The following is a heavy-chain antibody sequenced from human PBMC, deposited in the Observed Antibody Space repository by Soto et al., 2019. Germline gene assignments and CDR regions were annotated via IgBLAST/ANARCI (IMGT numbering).Heavy chain of an antibody. V-gene: IGHV1-3*05. J-gene: IGHJ4*02. Sequence: QVQLVQSGAEEKKPGASVKVSCKASGYTFTSYAMHWVRQAPGQRLEWMGWINAGNGNTKYSQKFQGRVTITRDTSASTAYMELSSLRSEDKAVYYCARSMVVVTARYYWGQGTLVTVSS. CDR3: ARSMVVVTARYY. CDR2: INAGNGNT. CDR1: GYTFTSYA. D-gene: IGHD2-21*02.